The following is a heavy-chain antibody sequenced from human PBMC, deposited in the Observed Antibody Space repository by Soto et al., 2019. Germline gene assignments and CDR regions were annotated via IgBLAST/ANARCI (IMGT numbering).Heavy chain of an antibody. CDR2: INHSGST. CDR1: VGSFSGYY. V-gene: IGHV4-34*01. CDR3: ARGDRTWSRIVVVLPATPYAGDV. J-gene: IGHJ6*02. Sequence: SETLALTCSVYVGSFSGYYWSWIRQPPGKGLEWIGEINHSGSTNYNPSLKRRVTISVDTSKNQFSLRLSSVTAADTAVYYCARGDRTWSRIVVVLPATPYAGDVCGQGITVTV. D-gene: IGHD2-15*01.